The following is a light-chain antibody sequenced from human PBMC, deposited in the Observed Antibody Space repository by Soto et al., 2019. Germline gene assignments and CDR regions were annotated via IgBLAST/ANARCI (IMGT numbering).Light chain of an antibody. V-gene: IGKV3D-15*01. CDR1: QSVGSD. CDR2: DIF. CDR3: QQYNNWPET. Sequence: EIVVPRAPAALSLPSGEKHTHSFMASQSVGSDLAWYQQKPGQAPRLVIYDIFTRATGVPTRISGSGSGTEFTLTISSLQSEDFAVYYCQQYNNWPETFGQGTKVDIK. J-gene: IGKJ1*01.